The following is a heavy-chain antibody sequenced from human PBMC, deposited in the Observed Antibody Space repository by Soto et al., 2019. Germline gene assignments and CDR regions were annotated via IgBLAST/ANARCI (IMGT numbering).Heavy chain of an antibody. Sequence: QVQLVESGGGVVQSGRSLRLSCAVSGFIFSSHGMHWVRQAPGKGLEWVAVIWNDGSNKYYADSVKGRFTISRDNSKNTLYMQMNSLRAEDTAVYYCVRDPNSGSYHDYWGQGTLVIVSS. CDR1: GFIFSSHG. CDR2: IWNDGSNK. CDR3: VRDPNSGSYHDY. D-gene: IGHD1-26*01. J-gene: IGHJ4*02. V-gene: IGHV3-33*01.